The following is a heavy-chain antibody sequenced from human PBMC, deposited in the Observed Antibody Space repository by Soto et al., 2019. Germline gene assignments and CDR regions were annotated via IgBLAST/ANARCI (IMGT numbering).Heavy chain of an antibody. CDR3: AREDSIIIPAVSDF. Sequence: RLSCAASGFVFSSYEMIWVRQAPGKGLEWVSSISKSDYTYYSDSVKGRFTISRDNAKNSVSLQMNTLRVEDTAVYYCAREDSIIIPAVSDFWGRGTQVTVSS. D-gene: IGHD2-2*01. V-gene: IGHV3-48*03. J-gene: IGHJ4*02. CDR2: ISKSDYT. CDR1: GFVFSSYE.